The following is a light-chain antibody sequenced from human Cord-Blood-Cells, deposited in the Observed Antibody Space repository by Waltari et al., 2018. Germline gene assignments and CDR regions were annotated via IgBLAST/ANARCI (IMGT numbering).Light chain of an antibody. Sequence: QSALTQPASVSASPGQSITIPCTGTSSDVGSYNIVSWYQQHPGKAPKLMIYEGSKRPSGVSNRFSGSKSGNTASLTISGLQAEDEADYYCCSYAGSSTWVFGGGTKLTVL. CDR1: SSDVGSYNI. V-gene: IGLV2-23*01. J-gene: IGLJ3*02. CDR2: EGS. CDR3: CSYAGSSTWV.